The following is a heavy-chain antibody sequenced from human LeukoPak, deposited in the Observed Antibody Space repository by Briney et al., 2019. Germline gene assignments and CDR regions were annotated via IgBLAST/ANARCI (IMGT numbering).Heavy chain of an antibody. D-gene: IGHD6-19*01. Sequence: GASVKVSCKASGGTFSSYAISWVRQAPGQGLEWMGGIIPIFGTANYAQKLQGRVTMTTDTSTSTAYMELRSLRSDDTAVYYCARDGSGWYDYWGQGTLVTVSS. CDR3: ARDGSGWYDY. V-gene: IGHV1-69*05. CDR2: IIPIFGTA. CDR1: GGTFSSYA. J-gene: IGHJ4*02.